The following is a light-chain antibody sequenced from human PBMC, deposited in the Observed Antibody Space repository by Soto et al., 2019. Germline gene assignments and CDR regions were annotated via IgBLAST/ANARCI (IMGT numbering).Light chain of an antibody. CDR1: QRITSY. J-gene: IGKJ2*01. CDR2: DAT. CDR3: QQRSDWQYT. Sequence: EIVLTHSQATLCLAPVEIATRSSRASQRITSYLAWYQQKPGQAPRLLIYDATNRVAGVPARFSGSKSGADFTLTISTLQPEDFAVYYCQQRSDWQYTFGQGTKVDIK. V-gene: IGKV3-11*01.